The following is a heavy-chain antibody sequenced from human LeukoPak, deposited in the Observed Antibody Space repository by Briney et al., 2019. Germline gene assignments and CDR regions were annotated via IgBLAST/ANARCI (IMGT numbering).Heavy chain of an antibody. V-gene: IGHV3-48*03. D-gene: IGHD2-2*01. J-gene: IGHJ4*02. Sequence: GGSLRLSCAASGFTFSSYEMNWVRQAPGKGLEWVSYISTGGSTIYYADSVKGRFTISRDNAKNSLYLQMNSLRAEDTAVYYCARDQAYCSSTSCYRYFDYWGQGTLVTVSS. CDR3: ARDQAYCSSTSCYRYFDY. CDR1: GFTFSSYE. CDR2: ISTGGSTI.